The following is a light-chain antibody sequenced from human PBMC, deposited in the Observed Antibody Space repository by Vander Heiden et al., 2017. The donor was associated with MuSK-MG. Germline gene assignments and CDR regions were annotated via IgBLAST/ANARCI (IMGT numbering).Light chain of an antibody. CDR3: AAWDDSLNGNVV. CDR1: SSNIGSNT. V-gene: IGLV1-44*01. J-gene: IGLJ2*01. CDR2: SNN. Sequence: SVLTQPPSASGTPRQRVTISCSGSSSNIGSNTVNWYQQLPGTAPKLLIYSNNQRPSGVPDRFSGAKSGTSASLASSGLQSEDEAEYYGAAWDDSLNGNVVFGGGTKLTVL.